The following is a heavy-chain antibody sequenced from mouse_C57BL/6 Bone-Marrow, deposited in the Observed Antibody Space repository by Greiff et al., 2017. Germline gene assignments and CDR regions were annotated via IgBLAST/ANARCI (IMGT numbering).Heavy chain of an antibody. CDR3: ARRDYGSSYFDY. D-gene: IGHD1-1*01. Sequence: DVKLVESGGGLVQPGGSLKLSCAASGFTFSDYYMYWVRQTPEKRLEWVAYISNGGGSTYYPDTVKGRFTISRDNAKNTLYLQMSRLKSEDTAMYYCARRDYGSSYFDYWGQGTTLTVSS. J-gene: IGHJ2*01. CDR1: GFTFSDYY. CDR2: ISNGGGST. V-gene: IGHV5-12*01.